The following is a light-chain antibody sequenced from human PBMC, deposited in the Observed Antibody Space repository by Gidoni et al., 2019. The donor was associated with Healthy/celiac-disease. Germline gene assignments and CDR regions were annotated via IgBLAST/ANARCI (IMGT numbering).Light chain of an antibody. CDR3: QQSYSTLR. J-gene: IGKJ2*03. CDR2: AAS. CDR1: QSISSY. Sequence: DIQMTQSPSSLSASVGDSVTITCRASQSISSYLNWYQQKPGKAPKLLIYAASSLQSGVPSRFSGSGSETDFTLTISSLQPEDFATYYCQQSYSTLRFGQGTKLEIK. V-gene: IGKV1-39*01.